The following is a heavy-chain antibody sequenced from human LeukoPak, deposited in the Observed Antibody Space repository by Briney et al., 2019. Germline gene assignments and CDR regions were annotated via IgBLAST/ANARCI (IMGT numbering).Heavy chain of an antibody. V-gene: IGHV3-9*01. J-gene: IGHJ3*02. CDR3: AKDTGIAVAGKNDAFDI. CDR1: GFTFDDYA. D-gene: IGHD6-19*01. Sequence: PGRSLRLSCAASGFTFDDYAMHWVRHAPGKGLEWVSGISWNSGSIGYADSVKGRFTISRDNAKNSLYLQMNSLRAEDTALYYCAKDTGIAVAGKNDAFDIWGQGTMVTVSS. CDR2: ISWNSGSI.